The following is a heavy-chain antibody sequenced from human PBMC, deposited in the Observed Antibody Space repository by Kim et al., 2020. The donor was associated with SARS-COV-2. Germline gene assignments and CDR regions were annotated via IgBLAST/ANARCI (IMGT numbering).Heavy chain of an antibody. D-gene: IGHD2-2*01. Sequence: YAASVKGRFTISRDDSKNTAYLQMNSLKTEDTAVYYCLGYCSSTSCLLNYWGQGTLVTVSS. V-gene: IGHV3-73*01. CDR3: LGYCSSTSCLLNY. J-gene: IGHJ4*02.